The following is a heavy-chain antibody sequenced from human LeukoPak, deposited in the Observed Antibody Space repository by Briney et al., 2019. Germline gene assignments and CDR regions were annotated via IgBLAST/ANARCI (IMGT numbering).Heavy chain of an antibody. CDR2: IIPIFGTA. CDR1: GGTFSSYA. CDR3: ARGRRGGRFYYYYYMDV. J-gene: IGHJ6*03. V-gene: IGHV1-69*13. Sequence: GASVKVSCKASGGTFSSYAISWVRQAPGQGLEWMGGIIPIFGTANYAQKFQGRVTITADESTSTAYMELSSLRSEDTAVYYCARGRRGGRFYYYYYMDVWGKGTTVTVSS. D-gene: IGHD2-15*01.